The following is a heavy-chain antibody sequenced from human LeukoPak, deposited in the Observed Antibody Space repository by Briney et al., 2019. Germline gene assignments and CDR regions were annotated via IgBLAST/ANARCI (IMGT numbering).Heavy chain of an antibody. CDR2: ISSSSSTI. CDR3: AKDKSPGYTWGAFDI. J-gene: IGHJ3*02. V-gene: IGHV3-48*04. CDR1: GFTFSSYS. Sequence: NPGGSLRLSCAASGFTFSSYSMNWVRQAPGKGLEWVSYISSSSSTIYYADSVKGRFTISRDNSKNSLYLQMNSLRTEDTALYYCAKDKSPGYTWGAFDIWGQGTMVTVSS. D-gene: IGHD5-24*01.